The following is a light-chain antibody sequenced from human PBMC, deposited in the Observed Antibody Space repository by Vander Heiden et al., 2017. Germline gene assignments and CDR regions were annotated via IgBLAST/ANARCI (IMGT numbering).Light chain of an antibody. CDR1: SSDVGGYNY. CDR2: EVS. CDR3: NSYAGSNNVV. J-gene: IGLJ2*01. V-gene: IGLV2-8*01. Sequence: QSALTQPPSAPGSPGQSVTISCTGTSSDVGGYNYVSWYQPHPGKAPKLMIYEVSKRPSGVPDRFPGSKSGNTASLTVSGLQAEDEADYYCNSYAGSNNVVFGGGTKLTVL.